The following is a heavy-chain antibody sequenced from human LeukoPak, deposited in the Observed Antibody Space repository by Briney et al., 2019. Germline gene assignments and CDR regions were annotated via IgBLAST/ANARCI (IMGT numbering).Heavy chain of an antibody. J-gene: IGHJ4*02. Sequence: ASVKVSCKASGYTFTGYYMHWVRQAPGQGLEWMGRIDPNSGGTNYAQKFQGRVTMTRDTSTSTAYMELSRLRADDTAVYCCASTQGDYGDYFDYWGQGTLVTVSS. CDR1: GYTFTGYY. V-gene: IGHV1-2*06. CDR2: IDPNSGGT. CDR3: ASTQGDYGDYFDY. D-gene: IGHD4-17*01.